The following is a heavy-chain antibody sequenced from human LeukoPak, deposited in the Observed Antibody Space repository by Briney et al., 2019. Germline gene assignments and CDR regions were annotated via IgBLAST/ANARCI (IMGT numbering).Heavy chain of an antibody. V-gene: IGHV3-23*01. CDR1: GFTFSNYV. J-gene: IGHJ4*02. CDR2: ITDIGDRA. CDR3: TKDQDFRLGSMDH. Sequence: PGGSLRLSCAASGFTFSNYVMGWVRQAPGKGLEWVSTITDIGDRAFYIDSVRGRFTISRDDSKNTLYLQMNSLRAEDTAVYYCTKDQDFRLGSMDHWGQGTLVTVSS. D-gene: IGHD7-27*01.